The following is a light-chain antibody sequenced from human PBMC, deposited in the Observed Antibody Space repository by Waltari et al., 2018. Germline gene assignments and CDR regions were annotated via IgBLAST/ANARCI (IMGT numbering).Light chain of an antibody. J-gene: IGLJ2*01. CDR3: QAWDNSVV. CDR1: KLGEKH. Sequence: SYELTQSPSVSVSPGQTASITCSGDKLGEKHVSWYQLRPGQSPLLVISHDKKRPAGVPWRFSGSNAGNTATLTISGTQSMDEADYYCQAWDNSVVFGGGTKLTVL. CDR2: HDK. V-gene: IGLV3-1*01.